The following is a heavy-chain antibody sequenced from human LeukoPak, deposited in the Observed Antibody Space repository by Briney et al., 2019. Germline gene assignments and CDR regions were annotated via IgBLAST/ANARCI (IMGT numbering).Heavy chain of an antibody. CDR3: TRGVLVGATGHHFAY. D-gene: IGHD2-8*02. CDR2: VRSSGSS. Sequence: SETLSLTCTVSGDSASSGSYYWSWIRQPPGEGLEWLGYVRSSGSSNYNPSLKSRVAILVDTPKNQFTLKLSSVTAADTAVYYCTRGVLVGATGHHFAYWGQGTLVTVSS. CDR1: GDSASSGSYY. V-gene: IGHV4-61*01. J-gene: IGHJ4*02.